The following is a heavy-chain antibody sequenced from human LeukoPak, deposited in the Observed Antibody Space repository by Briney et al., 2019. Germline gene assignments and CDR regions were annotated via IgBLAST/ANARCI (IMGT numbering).Heavy chain of an antibody. CDR2: ISGSGSGGST. V-gene: IGHV3-23*01. CDR3: AKSGYNRFDY. Sequence: GGSLRLSCAASGFTFSSSAMSWVRQAPGKGLEWVSNISGSGSGGSTYYADSVKGRFTISRDNSKNTLYLQMNSLRAEDTAVYYCAKSGYNRFDYWGQGTLVTVSS. D-gene: IGHD5-24*01. J-gene: IGHJ4*02. CDR1: GFTFSSSA.